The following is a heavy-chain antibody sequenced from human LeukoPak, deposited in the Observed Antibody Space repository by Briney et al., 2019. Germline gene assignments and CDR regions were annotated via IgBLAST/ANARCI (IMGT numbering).Heavy chain of an antibody. V-gene: IGHV1-69*13. Sequence: SVKVSCKASGGTFSSYAISWVRQAPGQGLEWMGGIIPIFGTANYAQKFQGRVTITADESTGTAYMELSSLRSEDTAVYYCARGTYYDFWSGYSTDYWGQGTLVTVSS. D-gene: IGHD3-3*01. CDR2: IIPIFGTA. J-gene: IGHJ4*02. CDR3: ARGTYYDFWSGYSTDY. CDR1: GGTFSSYA.